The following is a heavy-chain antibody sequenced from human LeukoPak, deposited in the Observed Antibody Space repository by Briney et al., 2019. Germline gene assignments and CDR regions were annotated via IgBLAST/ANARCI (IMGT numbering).Heavy chain of an antibody. D-gene: IGHD2-8*01. CDR2: ISYDGSNK. CDR1: GFTLSSYG. J-gene: IGHJ4*02. Sequence: GGSLRLSCAASGFTLSSYGMHWVRQAPGKGLEWVAVISYDGSNKYYADSVKGRFTISRDNSKNTLYLQMNSLRAEDTAVYYCAKNVGYCTNGVCLVPDYWGQGTLVTVSS. V-gene: IGHV3-30*18. CDR3: AKNVGYCTNGVCLVPDY.